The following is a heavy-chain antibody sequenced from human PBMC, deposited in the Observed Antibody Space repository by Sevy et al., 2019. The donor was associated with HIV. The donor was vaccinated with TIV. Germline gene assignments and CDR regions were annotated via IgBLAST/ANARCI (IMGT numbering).Heavy chain of an antibody. CDR1: GYTLTVLS. V-gene: IGHV1-24*01. Sequence: ASVKVSCKVSGYTLTVLSMHWVRQAPGKGLEWMGGFDPEDGETIYAQKFQGRVTMTEDTSTDTAYMELSSLRSEDTAVYYCATVPARITIFGVAKGGYYFDYWGQGTLVTVSS. CDR3: ATVPARITIFGVAKGGYYFDY. D-gene: IGHD3-3*01. CDR2: FDPEDGET. J-gene: IGHJ4*02.